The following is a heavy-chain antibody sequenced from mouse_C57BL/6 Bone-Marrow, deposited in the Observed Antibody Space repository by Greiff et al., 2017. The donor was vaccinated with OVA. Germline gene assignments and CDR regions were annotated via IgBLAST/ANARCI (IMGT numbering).Heavy chain of an antibody. Sequence: EVNLVESGEGLVKPGGSLKLSCAASGFTFSSYAMSWVRQTPEKRLEWVAYISSGGDYIYYADTVKGRFTISRDNARNTLYLQMSSLKSEDTAMYYCTRDRGDGYPYWYFDVWGTGTTVTVSS. J-gene: IGHJ1*03. V-gene: IGHV5-9-1*02. CDR1: GFTFSSYA. CDR3: TRDRGDGYPYWYFDV. D-gene: IGHD2-3*01. CDR2: ISSGGDYI.